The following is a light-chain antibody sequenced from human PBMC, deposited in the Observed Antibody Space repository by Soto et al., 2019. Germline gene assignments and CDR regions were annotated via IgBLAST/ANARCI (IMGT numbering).Light chain of an antibody. J-gene: IGKJ2*01. Sequence: EIAMTQSPATLSVSPGERGTLSCRASQSVSSNLAWYQQKPGQAPRLLIYDASDRATGIPARFSGSGSGTDFTLTISSLEPEDFAVYYCQHRSNWPPYTFGQGTKVDIK. V-gene: IGKV3-11*01. CDR1: QSVSSN. CDR3: QHRSNWPPYT. CDR2: DAS.